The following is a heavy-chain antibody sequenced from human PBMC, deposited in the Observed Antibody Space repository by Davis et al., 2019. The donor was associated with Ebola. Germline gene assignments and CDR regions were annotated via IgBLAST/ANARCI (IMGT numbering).Heavy chain of an antibody. CDR3: TAGYYDSSGYYYVDY. CDR2: IRSEANSYAT. J-gene: IGHJ4*02. Sequence: GESLKISCAASGFTFSGSAMHWVRQASGKGLEWVGRIRSEANSYATAYAASVKGRFTISRDDSKNTAYLQMNSLKTEDTAVYYCTAGYYDSSGYYYVDYWGQGTLVTVSS. V-gene: IGHV3-73*01. CDR1: GFTFSGSA. D-gene: IGHD3-22*01.